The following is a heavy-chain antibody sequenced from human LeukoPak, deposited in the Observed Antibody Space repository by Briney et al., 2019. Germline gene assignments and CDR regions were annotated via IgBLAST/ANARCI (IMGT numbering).Heavy chain of an antibody. CDR2: IYHSGNT. CDR3: ARRIAASDAFDI. CDR1: VGSMNTYY. V-gene: IGHV4-59*08. Sequence: PSETLSLTCTVSVGSMNTYYWSWIRQPPGKGLEWIAYIYHSGNTNYNSSLKSRVTISIDTSKNQFSLRLSSVTAADTAMYYCARRIAASDAFDIWGQGTMVTVSS. D-gene: IGHD6-13*01. J-gene: IGHJ3*02.